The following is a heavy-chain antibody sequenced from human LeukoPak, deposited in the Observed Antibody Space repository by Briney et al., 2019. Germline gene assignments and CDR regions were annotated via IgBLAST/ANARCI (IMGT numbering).Heavy chain of an antibody. CDR2: ITGSSDAI. Sequence: GGSLRLSCAASGFTFSVYEMNWVRQAPGKGLEWVSYITGSSDAIYDADSVKGRFTISRDNSKNTLYLQMNSLRAEDTAVYYCARSCSGGSCPIYQYYYGMDVWGQGTTVTVSS. CDR3: ARSCSGGSCPIYQYYYGMDV. CDR1: GFTFSVYE. D-gene: IGHD2-15*01. J-gene: IGHJ6*02. V-gene: IGHV3-48*01.